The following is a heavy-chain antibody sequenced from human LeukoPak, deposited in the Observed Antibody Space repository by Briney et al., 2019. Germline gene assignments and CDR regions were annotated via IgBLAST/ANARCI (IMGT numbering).Heavy chain of an antibody. CDR2: ISGGGGST. Sequence: GGSLRLSCAASGFTFSSYAMSWVRQAPGKGLEWVSAISGGGGSTYYADSVKGRFTISRDNSKNTLYLQMNSLRAEDTAVYYCAKVGSSRYPHGGMDVWGQGTTVTVSS. CDR3: AKVGSSRYPHGGMDV. CDR1: GFTFSSYA. D-gene: IGHD3-16*02. J-gene: IGHJ6*02. V-gene: IGHV3-23*01.